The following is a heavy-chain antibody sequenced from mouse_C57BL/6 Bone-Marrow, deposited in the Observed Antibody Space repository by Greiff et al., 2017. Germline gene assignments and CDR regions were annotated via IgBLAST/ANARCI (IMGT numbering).Heavy chain of an antibody. J-gene: IGHJ3*01. CDR2: INPSSGYT. Sequence: QVQLQQSGAELAKPGASVKLSCKASGYTFTSYWMHWVKQRPGQGLEWIGYINPSSGYTKYNQKFKDKATLTADKSSSTAYMQLSSLTYEDSAVYCCAKGQLRAWFAYWGQGTLGTVSA. CDR1: GYTFTSYW. V-gene: IGHV1-7*01. CDR3: AKGQLRAWFAY. D-gene: IGHD3-2*02.